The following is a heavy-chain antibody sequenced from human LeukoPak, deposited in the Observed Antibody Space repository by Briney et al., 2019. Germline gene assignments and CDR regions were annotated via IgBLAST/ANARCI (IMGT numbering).Heavy chain of an antibody. CDR1: GGTFSSYA. V-gene: IGHV1-69*13. J-gene: IGHJ5*02. CDR2: IFPIFGTA. Sequence: SVKVSCKASGGTFSSYAISWVRQAPGQGLEWMGGIFPIFGTANYAQKFQGRVTITADESTSTAYMELSSLRSEDTAVYYCAREEVYCSSTSCYFPWGQGTLVTVSS. D-gene: IGHD2-2*01. CDR3: AREEVYCSSTSCYFP.